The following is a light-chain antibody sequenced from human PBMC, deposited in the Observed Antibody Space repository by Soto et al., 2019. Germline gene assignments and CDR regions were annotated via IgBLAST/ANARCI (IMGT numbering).Light chain of an antibody. Sequence: QSVLTQPPSVSGGPGQRVTISCTGSSSNIGAGYDVHWYQQLPGTAPKLLIYGNSNRPSGVPDRFSGSKSGTSASLAITGLQAEDEADYYCQSYDSSLSGWVFGGGTKLTVV. J-gene: IGLJ3*02. V-gene: IGLV1-40*01. CDR1: SSNIGAGYD. CDR3: QSYDSSLSGWV. CDR2: GNS.